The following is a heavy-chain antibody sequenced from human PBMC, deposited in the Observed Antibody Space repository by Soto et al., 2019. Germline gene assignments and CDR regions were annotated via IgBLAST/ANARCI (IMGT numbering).Heavy chain of an antibody. V-gene: IGHV3-23*01. CDR2: VSPNGQGI. J-gene: IGHJ4*02. CDR3: AKDRDYPRGYFLY. Sequence: EVQLLESGGGLLQPGGSLRLSCAASGFTLGRYGMSWVRQAPGKGLEWVSAVSPNGQGIDYADSVRGRFTISRDFSKNTVFLHMDSLRAEDTAVYYCAKDRDYPRGYFLYWGQGTLVTVSS. CDR1: GFTLGRYG. D-gene: IGHD3-10*01.